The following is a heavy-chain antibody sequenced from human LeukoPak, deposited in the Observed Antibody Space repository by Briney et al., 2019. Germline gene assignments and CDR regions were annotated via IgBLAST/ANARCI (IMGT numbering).Heavy chain of an antibody. D-gene: IGHD6-13*01. CDR2: IHYSGSA. V-gene: IGHV4-28*01. Sequence: PSETLSLTCGVSGYSISSSNWWGWIRQPPGKGLEWIGYIHYSGSAYYNPSLKSRVTMSADTSKNQFSLKLNSVTAVDTAVYYCASRMYGSSGRYFHHWGQGTLVTVSS. CDR3: ASRMYGSSGRYFHH. CDR1: GYSISSSNW. J-gene: IGHJ1*01.